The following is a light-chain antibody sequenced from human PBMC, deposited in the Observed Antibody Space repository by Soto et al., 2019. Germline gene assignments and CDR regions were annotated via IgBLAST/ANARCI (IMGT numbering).Light chain of an antibody. CDR1: NSNIGRNT. J-gene: IGLJ3*02. CDR3: ATWDDSLNAWV. Sequence: QSVLTQPPSASGTPGQRVPISCSGSNSNIGRNTVHWYQQLPGAAPKLLIYTINQRPSGVPDRFSGSKSGTSASLAISGLQSEDEADYYCATWDDSLNAWVFGGGTKLTVL. V-gene: IGLV1-44*01. CDR2: TIN.